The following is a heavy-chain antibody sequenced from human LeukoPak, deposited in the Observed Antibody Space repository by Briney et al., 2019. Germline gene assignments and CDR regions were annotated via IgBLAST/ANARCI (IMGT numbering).Heavy chain of an antibody. Sequence: PGESLKISCMASGYTFTIYWIAWVRQMPDKGLEWMGIVYPDNSKTIYGPSFQGQVTISANKSINTAYLQWSTLKASDTAIYYCTRLSGGSALRNDAFHIWGQRTMVTVSS. J-gene: IGHJ3*02. CDR1: GYTFTIYW. CDR2: VYPDNSKT. V-gene: IGHV5-51*01. CDR3: TRLSGGSALRNDAFHI. D-gene: IGHD1-26*01.